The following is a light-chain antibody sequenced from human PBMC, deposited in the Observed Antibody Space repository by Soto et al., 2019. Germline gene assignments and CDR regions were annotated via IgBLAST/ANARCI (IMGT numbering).Light chain of an antibody. J-gene: IGLJ3*02. CDR2: DVT. CDR3: CSYAGSYSWV. Sequence: QSVLTQPRSVSGSPGQSLTISCTGSSSDVGGYTYFSWYQQHPGKAPKLLIYDVTKRPSGVPDRFSGSKSGTSASLTISGLQAEDEADYYCCSYAGSYSWVFGGGTKLTV. V-gene: IGLV2-11*01. CDR1: SSDVGGYTY.